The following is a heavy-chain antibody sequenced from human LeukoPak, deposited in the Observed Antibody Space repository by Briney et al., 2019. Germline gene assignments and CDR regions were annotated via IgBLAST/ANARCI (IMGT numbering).Heavy chain of an antibody. CDR3: ARADYYYDFWSGYYS. D-gene: IGHD3-3*01. Sequence: ISSSSSYIYYADSVKGRFTISRDNAKNSLYLQMNSLRAEDTAVYYCARADYYYDFWSGYYSWGQGTLVTVSS. J-gene: IGHJ4*02. CDR2: ISSSSSYI. V-gene: IGHV3-21*01.